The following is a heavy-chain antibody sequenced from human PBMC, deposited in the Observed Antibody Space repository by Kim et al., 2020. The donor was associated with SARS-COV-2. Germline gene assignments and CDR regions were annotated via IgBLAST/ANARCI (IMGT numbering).Heavy chain of an antibody. Sequence: SETLSLTCTVSGGSISSGGYYWSWIRQHPGKGLEWIGYIYYSGSTYYNPSLKSRVTISVDTSKNQFSLKLSSVTAADTAVYCCARTVLISVYYYYGMYVWGQGTTVTVSS. J-gene: IGHJ6*02. CDR3: ARTVLISVYYYYGMYV. CDR1: GGSISSGGYY. V-gene: IGHV4-31*03. CDR2: IYYSGST. D-gene: IGHD2-8*01.